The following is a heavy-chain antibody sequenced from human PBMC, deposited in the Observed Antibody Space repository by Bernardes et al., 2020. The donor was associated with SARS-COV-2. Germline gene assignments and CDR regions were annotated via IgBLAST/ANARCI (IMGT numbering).Heavy chain of an antibody. Sequence: GGSLRLSCATSGFTFGDYYMIWVRQAPGKGLEWVSYISDSGGYRKYADSVKGRFTISRDNAENSLFLQMTNVRAEDTAVYYCARGFLNCGGDCYDSWGQGTLVTVSS. D-gene: IGHD2-21*01. CDR1: GFTFGDYY. CDR3: ARGFLNCGGDCYDS. V-gene: IGHV3-11*06. CDR2: ISDSGGYR. J-gene: IGHJ4*02.